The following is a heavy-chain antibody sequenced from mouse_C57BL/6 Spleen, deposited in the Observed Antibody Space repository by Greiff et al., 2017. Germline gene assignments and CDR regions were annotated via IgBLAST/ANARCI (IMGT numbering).Heavy chain of an antibody. J-gene: IGHJ3*01. D-gene: IGHD3-2*02. CDR2: IDPETGGT. V-gene: IGHV1-15*01. CDR3: TRPAQATAY. Sequence: VKLVESGAELVRPGASVTLSCKASGYTFTDYEMHWVKQTPVHGLEWIGAIDPETGGTAYNQKFKGKAILTADKSSSTAYMELRSLTSEDSAVYYCTRPAQATAYWGQGTLVTVSA. CDR1: GYTFTDYE.